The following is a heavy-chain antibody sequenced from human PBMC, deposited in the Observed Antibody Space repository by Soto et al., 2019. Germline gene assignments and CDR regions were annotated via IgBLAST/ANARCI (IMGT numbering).Heavy chain of an antibody. CDR1: GFTFSSYA. D-gene: IGHD2-2*01. Sequence: PGGSLRLSCAASGFTFSSYAMHWVRQAPGKGLEWVAVISYDGSNKYYADSVKGRFTISRDNSKNTLYLQMNSLRAEDTAVYYCARDSAAYFDYWGQGTLVTVS. CDR3: ARDSAAYFDY. CDR2: ISYDGSNK. V-gene: IGHV3-30-3*01. J-gene: IGHJ4*02.